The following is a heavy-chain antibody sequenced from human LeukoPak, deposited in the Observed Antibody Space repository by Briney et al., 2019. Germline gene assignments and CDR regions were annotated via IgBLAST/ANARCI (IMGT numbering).Heavy chain of an antibody. Sequence: GGSLRLSCSASGFTFSSYAMHWLRQAPGKGLEYVSAISSNGGSTYYADSVKGRFTISRDNSKNTLYLQMSSLRAEDTAVYYCVKGQRYYDSSGYYSIEYFQHWGQGTLVTVSS. J-gene: IGHJ1*01. V-gene: IGHV3-64D*09. D-gene: IGHD3-22*01. CDR1: GFTFSSYA. CDR2: ISSNGGST. CDR3: VKGQRYYDSSGYYSIEYFQH.